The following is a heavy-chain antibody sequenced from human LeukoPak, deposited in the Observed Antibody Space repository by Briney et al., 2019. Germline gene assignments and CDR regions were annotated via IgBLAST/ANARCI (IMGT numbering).Heavy chain of an antibody. D-gene: IGHD3-22*01. V-gene: IGHV3-66*02. CDR3: ARDNLGSSGYYDSGMDV. CDR1: GFTVSSNY. Sequence: GGSLRLSCAASGFTVSSNYMSWVRQAPGKGLEWVSVIYSGGTTYYADSVKGRFTISRDNSKNTLYLQMNSLSAEDTAVYYCARDNLGSSGYYDSGMDVRGQGTTVTVSS. CDR2: IYSGGTT. J-gene: IGHJ6*02.